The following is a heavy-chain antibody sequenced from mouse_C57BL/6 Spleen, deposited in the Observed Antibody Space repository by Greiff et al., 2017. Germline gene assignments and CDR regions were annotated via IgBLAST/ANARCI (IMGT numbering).Heavy chain of an antibody. CDR1: GYTFTSYW. V-gene: IGHV1-52*01. D-gene: IGHD1-1*01. Sequence: QVQLQQPGAELVRPGSSVKLSCKASGYTFTSYWMHWVKQRPIQGLEWIGNIDPSDSETHYNQKFKDKATLTVDKSSSTAYMQLSSLTSEDSAVYYCARYGSSYGPLDYWGQGTTLTVSS. CDR2: IDPSDSET. CDR3: ARYGSSYGPLDY. J-gene: IGHJ2*01.